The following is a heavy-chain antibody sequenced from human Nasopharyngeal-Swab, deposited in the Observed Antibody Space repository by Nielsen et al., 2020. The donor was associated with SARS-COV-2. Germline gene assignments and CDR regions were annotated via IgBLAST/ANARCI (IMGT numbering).Heavy chain of an antibody. CDR2: MNPNSGNT. D-gene: IGHD6-6*01. CDR1: GYTFTSYD. Sequence: ASVKVSCKASGYTFTSYDINWARQATGQGLEWMGWMNPNSGNTGYAQKFQGRVTMTRNTSISTAYMELSSLRSEDTAVYYCARDLYSSSSTPDYWGQGTLVTVSS. V-gene: IGHV1-8*01. J-gene: IGHJ4*02. CDR3: ARDLYSSSSTPDY.